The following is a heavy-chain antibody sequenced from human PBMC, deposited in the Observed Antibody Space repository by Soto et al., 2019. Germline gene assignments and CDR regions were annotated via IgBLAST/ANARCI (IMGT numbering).Heavy chain of an antibody. D-gene: IGHD6-13*01. CDR1: GYTFTSYY. J-gene: IGHJ5*02. Sequence: GASVKVSCKASGYTFTSYYMHWVRQAPGQGLEWMGIINPNGGSINYARNFQGRVTMTSDTSTSTVYMELSRLRSEDTAVYYCARLTHSSSHGEGNWFDPWGQGTLVTVSS. V-gene: IGHV1-46*01. CDR2: INPNGGSI. CDR3: ARLTHSSSHGEGNWFDP.